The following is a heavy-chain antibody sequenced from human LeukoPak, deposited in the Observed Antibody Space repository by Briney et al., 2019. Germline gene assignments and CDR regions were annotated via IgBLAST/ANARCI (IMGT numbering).Heavy chain of an antibody. D-gene: IGHD3-10*01. Sequence: GGSLRLSCAASGFTFRNYWMHWVRQTPGKGLVWVSSIEGDGSRTNCAGSVKGRFTISRDNAENTLYLQMNSLRAEDTAVYFCARATSGTSYEYWGQGTLVTVSS. J-gene: IGHJ4*02. CDR2: IEGDGSRT. V-gene: IGHV3-74*01. CDR1: GFTFRNYW. CDR3: ARATSGTSYEY.